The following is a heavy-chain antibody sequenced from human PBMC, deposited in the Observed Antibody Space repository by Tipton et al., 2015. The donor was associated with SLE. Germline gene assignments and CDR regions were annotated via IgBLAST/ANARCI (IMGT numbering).Heavy chain of an antibody. CDR3: AKTTVYSNDWPYFDH. CDR1: GGSFGGYY. CDR2: INHGGST. J-gene: IGHJ4*02. Sequence: TLSLTCSIYGGSFGGYYWSWIRQPPGKGLEWIGEINHGGSTNYNPSLKSRVTISVDRSKNHFSLTLNPVTAADTAVYYCAKTTVYSNDWPYFDHWGQGTLVTVSS. D-gene: IGHD6-19*01. V-gene: IGHV4-34*01.